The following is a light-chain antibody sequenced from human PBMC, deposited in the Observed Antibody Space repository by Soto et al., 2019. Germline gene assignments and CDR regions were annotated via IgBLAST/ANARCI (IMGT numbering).Light chain of an antibody. Sequence: VWTQSPFTLSLSPGDRATLSCRASQSVSSSYLAWYQQKPGQAPRLLIYGASSRATGIPDRFSGSGSGTDFTLTISRLEPEDFAVYYCEQYGSSPRTFGQGSKVDIK. CDR2: GAS. CDR1: QSVSSSY. J-gene: IGKJ1*01. CDR3: EQYGSSPRT. V-gene: IGKV3-20*01.